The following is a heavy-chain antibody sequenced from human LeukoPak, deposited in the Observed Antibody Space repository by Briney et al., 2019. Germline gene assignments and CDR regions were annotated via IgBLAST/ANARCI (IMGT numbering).Heavy chain of an antibody. CDR2: IYPGDSDT. CDR1: GYSFTSYW. Sequence: GESLKISCKGSGYSFTSYWIGWVRQMPGKGLEWMGIIYPGDSDTRYSPSFQGQVTISADKSISTAYLQWSSLKASDTAMYYCARQRGYCSSTSWYTDYWGQGTLVTVSS. D-gene: IGHD2-2*02. V-gene: IGHV5-51*01. CDR3: ARQRGYCSSTSWYTDY. J-gene: IGHJ4*02.